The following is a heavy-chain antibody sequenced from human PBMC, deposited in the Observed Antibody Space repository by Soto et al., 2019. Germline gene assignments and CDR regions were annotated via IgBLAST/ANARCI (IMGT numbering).Heavy chain of an antibody. D-gene: IGHD5-18*01. CDR1: GYTFTGYY. CDR2: INPNSGGT. Sequence: EASVKVSCKASGYTFTGYYMHWVRQAPGQGLEWMGWINPNSGGTNYAQKFQGRVTMTRDTSISTAYMELSRLRSDDKAVYYCARVGGYSYVQGIDYCGQVTLVTVCS. V-gene: IGHV1-2*02. CDR3: ARVGGYSYVQGIDY. J-gene: IGHJ4*02.